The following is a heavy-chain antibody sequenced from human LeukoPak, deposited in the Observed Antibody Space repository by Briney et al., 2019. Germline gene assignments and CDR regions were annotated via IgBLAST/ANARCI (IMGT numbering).Heavy chain of an antibody. CDR3: ARAYYDSSGYVLFDY. V-gene: IGHV3-21*04. J-gene: IGHJ4*02. D-gene: IGHD3-22*01. CDR2: ISSSSTYI. Sequence: PGGSLRLSCAASGFTFSSYNMNWVRQAPGKGLEWVSSISSSSTYIYYADSVKGRFTISRDNAKNSLYLQMNSLRAEDTAVYYCARAYYDSSGYVLFDYWGQGTLVTVSS. CDR1: GFTFSSYN.